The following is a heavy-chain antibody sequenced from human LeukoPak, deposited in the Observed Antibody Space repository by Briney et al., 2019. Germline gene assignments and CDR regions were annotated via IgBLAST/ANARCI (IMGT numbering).Heavy chain of an antibody. D-gene: IGHD6-13*01. Sequence: SETLSLTCTVSGGSIGSGSYYWRWIRQPAGTGLEWIGRIYTSGSTNYNPSLKSRVTISVDTSKNQFSLKLTSVTAADTAVYYCAASHSSSWPFDYWGQGTLVTVSS. CDR1: GGSIGSGSYY. CDR2: IYTSGST. J-gene: IGHJ4*02. CDR3: AASHSSSWPFDY. V-gene: IGHV4-61*02.